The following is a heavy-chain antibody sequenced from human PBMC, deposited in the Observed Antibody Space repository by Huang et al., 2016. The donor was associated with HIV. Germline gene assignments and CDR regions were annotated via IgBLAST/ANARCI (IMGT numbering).Heavy chain of an antibody. CDR2: IHWNNDK. CDR3: EHRSASGWKQEYVHH. Sequence: QITLKESGPALVKPTQTLTLTCTFSGFSLHIAGEGVGWIRQPPGKALEWVALIHWNNDKLDSSSHKNRLTISKDTTKNQVVLTMPNMDPVDTATYCCEHRSASGWKQEYVHHWGQGTLVTVSS. V-gene: IGHV2-5*01. J-gene: IGHJ1*01. CDR1: GFSLHIAGEG. D-gene: IGHD6-19*01.